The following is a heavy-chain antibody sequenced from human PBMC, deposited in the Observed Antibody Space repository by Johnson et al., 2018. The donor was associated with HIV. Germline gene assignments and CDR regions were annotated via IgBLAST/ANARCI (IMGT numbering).Heavy chain of an antibody. CDR3: AKREVGAIDI. D-gene: IGHD1-26*01. CDR2: LWYDGSTK. V-gene: IGHV3-33*06. Sequence: QVQLVESGGGVVQPGRSLRLSCAASGFIFSSYGMHWVRQAPGQGLEWVAVLWYDGSTKYYADSVKGRFTISRDNSKNTRYLQMSSLRAEDRAVDYCAKREVGAIDIWGQGTMVTVSS. CDR1: GFIFSSYG. J-gene: IGHJ3*02.